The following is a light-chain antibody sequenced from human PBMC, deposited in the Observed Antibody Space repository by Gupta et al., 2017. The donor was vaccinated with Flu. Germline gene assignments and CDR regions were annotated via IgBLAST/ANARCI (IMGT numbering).Light chain of an antibody. Sequence: QAVVTQEPSVTVSPGGTVTLTCGSIIGSVTSGHHPYWFQQKPAHAPTTLIFDTNYKHAWTPVRFSGSLLGGKAALTLSGAQPEDEDEYYCVLYDSGSRVFGGGTKLTVL. CDR2: DTN. CDR1: IGSVTSGHH. CDR3: VLYDSGSRV. V-gene: IGLV7-46*01. J-gene: IGLJ2*01.